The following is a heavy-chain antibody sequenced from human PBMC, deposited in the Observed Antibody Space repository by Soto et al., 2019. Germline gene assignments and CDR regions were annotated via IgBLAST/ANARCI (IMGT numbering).Heavy chain of an antibody. V-gene: IGHV3-23*01. Sequence: EVQLLESGGGLVQPGGSLRLSCTASGFTFTTYAMSWVRQAPGKGLEWVSAISGSGGSTYYTDSVKGRFTTSRDNSKNTLYLQMNRLRAENTTVYYCAKNWDTTFSSSSHWGHGTLVTVSS. CDR1: GFTFTTYA. J-gene: IGHJ4*01. D-gene: IGHD6-6*01. CDR3: AKNWDTTFSSSSH. CDR2: ISGSGGST.